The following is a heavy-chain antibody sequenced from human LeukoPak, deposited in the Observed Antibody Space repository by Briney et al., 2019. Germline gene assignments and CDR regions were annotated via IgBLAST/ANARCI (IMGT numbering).Heavy chain of an antibody. CDR1: GFTFSSYS. Sequence: GGSLRLSCAASGFTFSSYSMNWVRQAPGKGLEWVSSISSSSSYIYYADSVEGRFTISRDNAKNSLYLQMNSLRAEDTAVYYCARRSGDYGNWFDPWGQGTLVTVSS. J-gene: IGHJ5*02. CDR3: ARRSGDYGNWFDP. CDR2: ISSSSSYI. D-gene: IGHD4-17*01. V-gene: IGHV3-21*01.